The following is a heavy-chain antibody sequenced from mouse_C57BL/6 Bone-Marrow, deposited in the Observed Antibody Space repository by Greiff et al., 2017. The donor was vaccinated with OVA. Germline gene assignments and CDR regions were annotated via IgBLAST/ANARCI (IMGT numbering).Heavy chain of an antibody. J-gene: IGHJ4*01. V-gene: IGHV5-4*03. D-gene: IGHD2-5*01. CDR3: ARRDSNYGYYYAMDY. CDR1: GFTFSSYA. CDR2: ISDGGSYT. Sequence: EVMLVESGGGLVKPGGSLKLSCAASGFTFSSYAMSWVRQTPEKRLEWVATISDGGSYTYYPDNVKGRFTISRDNAKNNLYLQMSHLKSEDTAMYYCARRDSNYGYYYAMDYWGQGTSVTVSS.